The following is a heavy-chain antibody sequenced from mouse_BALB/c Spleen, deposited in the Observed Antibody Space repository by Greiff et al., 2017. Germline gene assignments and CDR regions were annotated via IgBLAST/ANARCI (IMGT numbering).Heavy chain of an antibody. CDR2: IYPGGGYT. J-gene: IGHJ4*01. D-gene: IGHD2-10*02. CDR1: GYTFTNYW. V-gene: IGHV1-63*02. Sequence: VQLQQSGAELVRPGTSVKISCKASGYTFTNYWLGWVKQRPGHGLEWIGDIYPGGGYTNYNEKFKGKATLTADTSSSTAYMQLSSLTSEDSAVVFCVRQYGNYGGAMDYWGQGTSVTVSS. CDR3: VRQYGNYGGAMDY.